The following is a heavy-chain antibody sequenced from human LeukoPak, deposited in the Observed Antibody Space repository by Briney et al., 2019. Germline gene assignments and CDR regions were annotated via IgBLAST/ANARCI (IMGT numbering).Heavy chain of an antibody. Sequence: PGGSLRLSCTASGFNFSTYWMTWVRQAPGKGLEWVANIKYDGSETSYVDSVKGRFTISRDNAKNSLYLQMNSLRDEDTAVYYCARDVLVKNGANYWGQGTLVTVSS. J-gene: IGHJ4*02. CDR1: GFNFSTYW. CDR3: ARDVLVKNGANY. D-gene: IGHD2-8*01. CDR2: IKYDGSET. V-gene: IGHV3-7*01.